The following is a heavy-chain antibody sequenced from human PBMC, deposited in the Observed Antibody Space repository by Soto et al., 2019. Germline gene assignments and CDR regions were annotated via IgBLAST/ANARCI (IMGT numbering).Heavy chain of an antibody. J-gene: IGHJ3*02. CDR3: AREGDDYGDYKRAFDI. CDR1: GFTFRSYS. Sequence: EVQLVESGGGLVQPGGSLRLSCEASGFTFRSYSMNWVRQAPGKGLEWVSSISTTSSYIYYGDSVKGRFTISRDNAKNSLFLQMNRLRAEDTAIYYCAREGDDYGDYKRAFDIWGQGTTVTVSS. V-gene: IGHV3-21*01. CDR2: ISTTSSYI. D-gene: IGHD4-17*01.